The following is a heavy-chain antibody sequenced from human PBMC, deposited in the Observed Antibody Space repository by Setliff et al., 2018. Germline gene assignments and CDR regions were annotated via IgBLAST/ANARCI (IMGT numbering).Heavy chain of an antibody. V-gene: IGHV1-24*01. D-gene: IGHD2-15*01. CDR2: FDPEDGET. Sequence: ASVKVSCKVSGYTLTELSMHWVRQAPGKGLEWMGGFDPEDGETSYAQKFQGRVTMTEDTSTDTAYMELSSLRSEDTAVYYCAPSFYLYCSGGSCYIQMGTWFDPWGQGTLVTVSS. CDR1: GYTLTELS. J-gene: IGHJ5*02. CDR3: APSFYLYCSGGSCYIQMGTWFDP.